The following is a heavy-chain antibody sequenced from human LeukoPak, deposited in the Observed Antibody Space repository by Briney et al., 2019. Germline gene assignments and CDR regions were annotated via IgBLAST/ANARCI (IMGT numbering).Heavy chain of an antibody. J-gene: IGHJ4*02. Sequence: SSETLSLTCTVSGGSISSSSYYWGWIRQPPGKGLEWIGSIYYSGSTYYNPSLKSRVTISVDTSKNQFSLKLSSVTAAATAVYYCARHKIGWGYSSSWADYWGQGTLVTVSS. CDR1: GGSISSSSYY. V-gene: IGHV4-39*01. CDR3: ARHKIGWGYSSSWADY. D-gene: IGHD6-13*01. CDR2: IYYSGST.